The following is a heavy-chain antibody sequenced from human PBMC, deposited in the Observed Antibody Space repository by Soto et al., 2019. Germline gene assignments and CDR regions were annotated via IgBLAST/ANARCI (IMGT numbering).Heavy chain of an antibody. Sequence: GGSLRLSCAASGFTFDDYAMHWVRQAPGKGLEWVSGISWNSGSIGYADSVKGRFTISRDNAKNSLYPQMNSLRAEDTALYYCAKGYCSSTSCPVPFDIWGQGAMVTVSS. V-gene: IGHV3-9*01. CDR2: ISWNSGSI. CDR3: AKGYCSSTSCPVPFDI. J-gene: IGHJ3*02. D-gene: IGHD2-2*01. CDR1: GFTFDDYA.